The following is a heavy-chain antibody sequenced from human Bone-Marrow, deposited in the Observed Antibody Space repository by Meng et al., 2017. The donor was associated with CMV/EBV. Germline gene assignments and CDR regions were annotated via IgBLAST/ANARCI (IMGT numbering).Heavy chain of an antibody. D-gene: IGHD3-22*01. CDR3: ARHAPMIVVVITLEWFDP. J-gene: IGHJ5*02. V-gene: IGHV4-39*01. Sequence: GSLRLSCTVSGGSISSSSYYWGWIRQPPGKGLEWIGSIYYSGSTYYNPSLKSRVTISVDTSKNQFSLKLSSVTAADPAVYYCARHAPMIVVVITLEWFDPWGQGTLVTVSS. CDR2: IYYSGST. CDR1: GGSISSSSYY.